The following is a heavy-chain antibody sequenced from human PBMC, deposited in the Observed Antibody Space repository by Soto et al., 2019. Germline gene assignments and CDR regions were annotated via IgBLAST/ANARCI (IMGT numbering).Heavy chain of an antibody. D-gene: IGHD3-22*01. CDR1: GVSISKSDW. CDR2: ISHSGST. CDR3: ARAYDRSVSPARYFDF. J-gene: IGHJ4*02. V-gene: IGHV4-4*02. Sequence: QVQLQESGPGLVKPSGTLSLTCAVSGVSISKSDWWSWVRQPPGKGLEWIGEISHSGSTNYSPSLRGRVTISLDHSKNQFSLKLTSVTAADTAVYYCARAYDRSVSPARYFDFWGRGTLVTVSS.